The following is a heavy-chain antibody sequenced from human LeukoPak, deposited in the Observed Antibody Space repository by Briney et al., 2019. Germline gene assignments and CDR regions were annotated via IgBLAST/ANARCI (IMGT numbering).Heavy chain of an antibody. V-gene: IGHV1-18*01. J-gene: IGHJ4*02. CDR3: ARSSVAGTDFDY. D-gene: IGHD6-19*01. CDR2: ISAYNGNT. CDR1: GYTFTRSG. Sequence: ASGKGSSTASGYTFTRSGISWVRRATGPGLEWRGWISAYNGNTNSAQKLQGRVTMTTDTSTSTAYMELRSLRSDDTAVYYCARSSVAGTDFDYWGQGTLVTVSS.